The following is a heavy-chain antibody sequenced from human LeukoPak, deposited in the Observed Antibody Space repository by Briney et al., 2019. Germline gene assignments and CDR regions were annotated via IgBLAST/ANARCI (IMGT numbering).Heavy chain of an antibody. CDR3: ARSRYRRGWN. V-gene: IGHV3-66*01. J-gene: IGHJ4*02. Sequence: HPGRSLRLSCAATGFTFSSYCMHWVRQAPGKGLEWVSVIYTGGSTYHADSVKGRFTISRDNSKNMLYLQMNSLRAEDTAVYYCARSRYRRGWNWGQGTLVTVSS. D-gene: IGHD6-19*01. CDR2: IYTGGST. CDR1: GFTFSSYC.